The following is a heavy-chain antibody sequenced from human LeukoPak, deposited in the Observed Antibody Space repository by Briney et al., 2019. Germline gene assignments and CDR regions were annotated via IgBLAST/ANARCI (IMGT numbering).Heavy chain of an antibody. CDR1: GYTYTGYY. V-gene: IGHV1-2*02. D-gene: IGHD2-2*01. CDR2: INPNSGGT. J-gene: IGHJ5*02. CDR3: ARTPLYCSSTSCYYSWFDP. Sequence: RASVKVSCKASGYTYTGYYMHWVRQAPGQGLEGMGWINPNSGGTNYAQKFQGRLTMTRDTSISTAYMELSRLRSDDTAVYYCARTPLYCSSTSCYYSWFDPWGQGTLVTVSS.